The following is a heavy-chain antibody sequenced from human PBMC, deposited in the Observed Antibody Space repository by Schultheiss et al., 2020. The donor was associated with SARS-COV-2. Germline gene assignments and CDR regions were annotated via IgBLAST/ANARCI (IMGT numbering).Heavy chain of an antibody. CDR1: GFTFSSYS. D-gene: IGHD2-2*01. J-gene: IGHJ6*02. Sequence: GGSLRLSCAASGFTFSSYSMNWVRQAPGKGLEWVGRIRSKANSYATAYAASVKGRFTISRDDSKNTAYLQMNSLKTEDTAVYYCTRTYASYYYGMDVWGQGTTVTVSS. CDR2: IRSKANSYAT. V-gene: IGHV3-73*01. CDR3: TRTYASYYYGMDV.